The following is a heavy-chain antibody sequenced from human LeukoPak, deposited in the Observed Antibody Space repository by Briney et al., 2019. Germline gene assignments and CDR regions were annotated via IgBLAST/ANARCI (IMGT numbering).Heavy chain of an antibody. V-gene: IGHV1-69*04. CDR3: ATGPIRYDSSGYVFDY. CDR1: GGTFSSYA. CDR2: IIPILGIA. Sequence: ASVKVSCKASGGTFSSYAISWVRQAPGQGLEWMGRIIPILGIANYAQKFQGRVTITADKSTSTAYMELSSLRSEDTAVYYCATGPIRYDSSGYVFDYWGQGTLVTVSS. J-gene: IGHJ4*02. D-gene: IGHD3-22*01.